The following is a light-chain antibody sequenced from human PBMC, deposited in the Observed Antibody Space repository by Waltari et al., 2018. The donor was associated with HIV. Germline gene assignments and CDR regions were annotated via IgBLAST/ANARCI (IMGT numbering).Light chain of an antibody. V-gene: IGLV2-14*03. Sequence: QSVLTQPASVSGSPGQSITISCSGPTSDIDDYYSFSWYQQHPGKAPKLIIFEVTYRPSVFSSLFSGSRSGTTASLTISGLQPEDEADYFCCSQATSGSLMFGGGTRLTVL. CDR1: TSDIDDYYS. CDR2: EVT. J-gene: IGLJ3*02. CDR3: CSQATSGSLM.